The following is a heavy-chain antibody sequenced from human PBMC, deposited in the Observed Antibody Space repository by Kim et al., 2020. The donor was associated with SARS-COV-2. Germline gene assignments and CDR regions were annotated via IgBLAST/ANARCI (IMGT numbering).Heavy chain of an antibody. J-gene: IGHJ2*01. Sequence: SETLSLTCAVYGGSFSGYYWSWIRQPPGKGLEWIGEINHSGSTNYNPSLKSRVTISVDTSKNQFSLKLSSVTAADTAVYYCARGAPRVAATLYWYFDLWGRGTLVTVSS. CDR3: ARGAPRVAATLYWYFDL. CDR1: GGSFSGYY. D-gene: IGHD3-3*01. CDR2: INHSGST. V-gene: IGHV4-34*01.